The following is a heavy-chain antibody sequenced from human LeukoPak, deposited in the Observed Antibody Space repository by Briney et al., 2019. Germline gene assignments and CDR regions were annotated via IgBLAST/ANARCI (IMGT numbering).Heavy chain of an antibody. D-gene: IGHD3-16*01. CDR3: ARGGGLDV. CDR1: GFTFSSYW. J-gene: IGHJ6*02. CDR2: INHNGNVN. Sequence: PGGSLRLSCAASGFTFSSYWMNWARQAPGKGLEWVASINHNGNVNYYVDSVKGRFTISRDKAKNSLYLQMSNLRAEDTAVYFCARGGGLDVWGQGATVTVSS. V-gene: IGHV3-7*03.